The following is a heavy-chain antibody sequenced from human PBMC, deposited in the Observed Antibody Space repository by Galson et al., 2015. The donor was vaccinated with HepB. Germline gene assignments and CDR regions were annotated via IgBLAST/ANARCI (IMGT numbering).Heavy chain of an antibody. CDR3: ARGGVDSNSNDAFDV. D-gene: IGHD3-22*01. V-gene: IGHV4-31*03. Sequence: TLSLTCTVSGGSITSGGYYWTWIRQHPGEGLEWIGSIFYSGNTYYKSSLKSRLTVSLDTSKNRFSLKLTSVTAADTAVYYCARGGVDSNSNDAFDVWGQGTMVTVSS. J-gene: IGHJ3*01. CDR1: GGSITSGGYY. CDR2: IFYSGNT.